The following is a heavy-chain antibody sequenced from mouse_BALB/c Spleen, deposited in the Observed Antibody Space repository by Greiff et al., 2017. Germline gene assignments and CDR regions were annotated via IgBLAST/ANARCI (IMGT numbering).Heavy chain of an antibody. Sequence: EVQGVESGPELVKPGASVKISCKASGYSFTGYFMNWVKQSHGKSLEWIGRINPYNGDTFYNQKFKGKATLTVDKSSSTAHMELLSLTSEDSAVYYCGRSASSPYWYFDVWGAGTTVTVSS. CDR2: INPYNGDT. CDR3: GRSASSPYWYFDV. CDR1: GYSFTGYF. J-gene: IGHJ1*01. V-gene: IGHV1-37*01. D-gene: IGHD1-1*01.